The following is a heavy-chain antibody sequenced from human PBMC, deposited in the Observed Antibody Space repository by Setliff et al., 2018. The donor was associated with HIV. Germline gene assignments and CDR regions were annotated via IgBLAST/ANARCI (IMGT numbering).Heavy chain of an antibody. D-gene: IGHD3-9*01. V-gene: IGHV3-11*03. CDR1: GFTFGDYF. CDR3: ARQGFDTGNFYAAFDI. Sequence: GGSLRLSCAASGFTFGDYFMSWVRQAPGKGLEWISYIRTTSTHTNYADSVKGRFTISRDNAKNSLFLQMNSLRAEDTAMYYCARQGFDTGNFYAAFDIWGQGTMVTVSS. CDR2: IRTTSTHT. J-gene: IGHJ3*02.